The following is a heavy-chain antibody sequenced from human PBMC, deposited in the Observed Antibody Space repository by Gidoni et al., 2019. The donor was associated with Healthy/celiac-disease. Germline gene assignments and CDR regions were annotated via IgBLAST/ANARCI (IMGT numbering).Heavy chain of an antibody. V-gene: IGHV1-8*01. Sequence: QVQLVQSGAEVKKPGASVKVSCKASGYTFTSYDINWVRQATGQGLEWMGWMNPNSGNTGYAQKFQCRVTMTRNTSISTAYMELSSLRSEDTAVYYCARDGPYYDFWSGSDAFDIWGQGTMVTVSS. CDR1: GYTFTSYD. CDR2: MNPNSGNT. D-gene: IGHD3-3*01. J-gene: IGHJ3*02. CDR3: ARDGPYYDFWSGSDAFDI.